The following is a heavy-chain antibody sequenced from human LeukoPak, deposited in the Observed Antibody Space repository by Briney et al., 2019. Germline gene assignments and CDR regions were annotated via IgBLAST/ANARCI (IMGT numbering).Heavy chain of an antibody. Sequence: PSETLSLTCTVSGGSISSYYWSWIRQPPGKGLEWIGYIYYSGSTNYNPSLKSRVTISVDTSKNQFSLKLSSVTAADTAVYYCARSLNAAFDIWGQGTMVIVSS. J-gene: IGHJ3*02. CDR1: GGSISSYY. V-gene: IGHV4-59*08. CDR2: IYYSGST. CDR3: ARSLNAAFDI.